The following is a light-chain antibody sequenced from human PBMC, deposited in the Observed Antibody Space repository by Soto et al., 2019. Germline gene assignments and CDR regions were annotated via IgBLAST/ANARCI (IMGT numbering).Light chain of an antibody. CDR2: DAS. CDR1: QDISNY. Sequence: DIQMTQSPSSLSASVGDRVTITCQASQDISNYLNWYQQKTGKAPKLLIYDASNLETGVPSRFSGSGSGTDFTFTISSLQPEDIATYYCQQYDNLPRFGGGTKVDI. CDR3: QQYDNLPR. J-gene: IGKJ4*02. V-gene: IGKV1-33*01.